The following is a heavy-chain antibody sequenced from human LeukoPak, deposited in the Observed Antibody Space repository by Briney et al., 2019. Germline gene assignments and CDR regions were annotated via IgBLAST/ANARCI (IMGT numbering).Heavy chain of an antibody. D-gene: IGHD5-12*01. CDR2: IIPIFGTA. V-gene: IGHV1-69*01. CDR1: GGTFSSYA. J-gene: IGHJ3*02. Sequence: SVKVSCKASGGTFSSYAISWVRQAPGQGLEWMGGIIPIFGTANYAQKFQGRVTITADESTSTAYMELSSLRSEDTAVYYCAKAAPRGSQWIVDDAFDIWGQGTMVTVSS. CDR3: AKAAPRGSQWIVDDAFDI.